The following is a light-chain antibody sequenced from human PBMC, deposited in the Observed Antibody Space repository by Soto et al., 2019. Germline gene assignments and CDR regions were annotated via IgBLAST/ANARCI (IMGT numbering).Light chain of an antibody. V-gene: IGKV3-20*01. CDR1: QSVSSTY. CDR3: QQYESSPTS. Sequence: EIVLTQSPGTLSLSPGERATLSCRASQSVSSTYLAWYQQKPGQAPRLLIYGASSRATGIPDRFSGSGSGTVFTLTISRLEPEDFAVYYCQQYESSPTSFGGGTKVEIK. CDR2: GAS. J-gene: IGKJ4*01.